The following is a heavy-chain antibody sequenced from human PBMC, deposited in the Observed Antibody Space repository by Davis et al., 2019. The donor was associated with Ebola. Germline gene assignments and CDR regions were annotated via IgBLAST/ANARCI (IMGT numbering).Heavy chain of an antibody. V-gene: IGHV3-64*01. CDR3: ATGPLAAARY. CDR1: GFTFRSYA. J-gene: IGHJ4*02. Sequence: GESLKISCAASGFTFRSYAMHWVRQAPGKGLEYVSAINSNGGSTYYANSVKGRFTISRDNSKNTLYLQMGSLRAEDMAVYYCATGPLAAARYWGQGTLVTVSS. CDR2: INSNGGST. D-gene: IGHD6-13*01.